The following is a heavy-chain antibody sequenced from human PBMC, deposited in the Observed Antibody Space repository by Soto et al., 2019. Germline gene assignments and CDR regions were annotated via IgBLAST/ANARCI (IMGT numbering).Heavy chain of an antibody. CDR1: GFTFSSYA. Sequence: QPGGSLRRSCADSGFTFSSYAMHWVRQAPGKGLEWVAVICYDGSNRYYADSVKGRFTISRDNSKNTLYLQMNSLRAEDTAVYYYATAQAVATVVYFSSGMAAWGQGTTATV. D-gene: IGHD6-19*01. J-gene: IGHJ6*02. V-gene: IGHV3-30*04. CDR2: ICYDGSNR. CDR3: ATAQAVATVVYFSSGMAA.